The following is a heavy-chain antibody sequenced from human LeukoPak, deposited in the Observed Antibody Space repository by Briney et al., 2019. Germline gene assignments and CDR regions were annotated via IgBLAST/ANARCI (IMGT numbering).Heavy chain of an antibody. Sequence: GGSLRLSCAASGFTFSSYDMHWVRQAPGKGLEWVAFIRYDGSNKYYADSVKGRFTISRDNSKNTLYLQMNSLRAEDTAVYYCAKDPSSSGGRSTTPTYWYFDLWGRGTLVTVSS. V-gene: IGHV3-30*02. J-gene: IGHJ2*01. D-gene: IGHD6-25*01. CDR1: GFTFSSYD. CDR2: IRYDGSNK. CDR3: AKDPSSSGGRSTTPTYWYFDL.